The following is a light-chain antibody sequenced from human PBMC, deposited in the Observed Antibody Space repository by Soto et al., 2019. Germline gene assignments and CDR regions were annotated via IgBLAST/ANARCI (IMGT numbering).Light chain of an antibody. V-gene: IGKV3-15*01. CDR3: QQYNNWPSS. Sequence: EIVMTQSPATLSVSPGERATLSCRAGQGVTTNFAWYQQKSGQSPRLLIYDVSTRATGVPARFSGTGSETDFTLTISGLQSDDSAVYFCQQYNNWPSSFGQGTRLEI. J-gene: IGKJ5*01. CDR1: QGVTTN. CDR2: DVS.